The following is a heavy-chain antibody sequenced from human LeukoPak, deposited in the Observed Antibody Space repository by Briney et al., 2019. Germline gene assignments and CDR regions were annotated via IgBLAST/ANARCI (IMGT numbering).Heavy chain of an antibody. CDR1: GYTFTNYG. V-gene: IGHV1-18*04. D-gene: IGHD2-2*01. J-gene: IGHJ5*02. Sequence: GASVKVSCKASGYTFTNYGITWVRQAPGQGLEWMGWIRASNGNIDYAQKLQGRVTMTTDTSTNTAYMELRSLTSDDTAVYYCARGPYCSSTSCYRKWAGFDPWGLGTLVTVSS. CDR2: IRASNGNI. CDR3: ARGPYCSSTSCYRKWAGFDP.